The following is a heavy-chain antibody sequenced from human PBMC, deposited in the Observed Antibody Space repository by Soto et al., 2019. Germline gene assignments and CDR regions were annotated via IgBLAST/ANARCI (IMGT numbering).Heavy chain of an antibody. CDR3: ARQPYDSRGYYYGT. V-gene: IGHV4-39*01. CDR1: GGSMGSSTYY. J-gene: IGHJ5*02. CDR2: MYSSGNT. D-gene: IGHD3-22*01. Sequence: QLRLQESGPGLVKPSETLSLTCTVSGGSMGSSTYYWGWIRQPPGKGLEWIGSMYSSGNTYYNPCLKSRVTVSVDTSKNHFSLKLSSVTAADTAVYYCARQPYDSRGYYYGTWGQGTLVTVSS.